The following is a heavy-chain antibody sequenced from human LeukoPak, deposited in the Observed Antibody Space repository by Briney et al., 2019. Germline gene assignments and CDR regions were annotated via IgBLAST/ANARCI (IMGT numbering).Heavy chain of an antibody. D-gene: IGHD3-10*01. V-gene: IGHV4-39*01. CDR2: IYYSGST. CDR3: ARGKNMVDAFDI. Sequence: PSETLSLTCTVSGGSISSSSYYWGCIRQPPGKGLEWIGSIYYSGSTYYNPSLKSRVTMSVDTSKNQFSLKLRSATAADTAVYYCARGKNMVDAFDIWGQGTMVTVSS. J-gene: IGHJ3*02. CDR1: GGSISSSSYY.